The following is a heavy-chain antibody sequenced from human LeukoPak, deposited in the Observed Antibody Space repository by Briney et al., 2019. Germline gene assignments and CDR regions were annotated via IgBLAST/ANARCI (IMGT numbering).Heavy chain of an antibody. Sequence: SETLSLTCTVSGYSISSGYYWGWIRQPPGKGLEWIGRIYHSGSTYYNPSLKSRVTISVDTSKKQFSLKLSSVTAADTAVYYCASLYDSSGYYTFDYWGQGTLVTVSS. CDR2: IYHSGST. CDR3: ASLYDSSGYYTFDY. V-gene: IGHV4-38-2*02. D-gene: IGHD3-22*01. J-gene: IGHJ4*02. CDR1: GYSISSGYY.